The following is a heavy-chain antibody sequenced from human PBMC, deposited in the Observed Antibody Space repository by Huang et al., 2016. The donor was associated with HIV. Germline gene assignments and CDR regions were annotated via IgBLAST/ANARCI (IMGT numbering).Heavy chain of an antibody. CDR2: MSYDGRNK. Sequence: QVQLVESGGGVVQPGRSLRLSCAASGFPFSSYGMHWVRQAPGKGMEWGGIMSYDGRNKEYAESGKVRFTTSRDSSKNTLYLEMNSLRTEDTAVYYCAKDKLGSGHGRGGMDVWGQGTTVTVSS. D-gene: IGHD7-27*01. V-gene: IGHV3-30*18. CDR3: AKDKLGSGHGRGGMDV. J-gene: IGHJ6*02. CDR1: GFPFSSYG.